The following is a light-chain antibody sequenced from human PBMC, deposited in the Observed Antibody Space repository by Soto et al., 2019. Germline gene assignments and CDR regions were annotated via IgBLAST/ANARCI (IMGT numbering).Light chain of an antibody. CDR3: QEYNSFSLT. CDR1: QSVNNW. V-gene: IGKV1-5*01. CDR2: GAY. Sequence: DIQMTQSPSSLSASVGDRVTITCRASQSVNNWLAWYQQKPGKAPILLIYGAYSLARGVPSRFSGSRSGTEFTLTISSLHPDDFATYYCQEYNSFSLTVGQGTKVDIK. J-gene: IGKJ1*01.